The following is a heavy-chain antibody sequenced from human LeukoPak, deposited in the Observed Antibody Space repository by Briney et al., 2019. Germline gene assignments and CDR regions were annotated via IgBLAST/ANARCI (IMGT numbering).Heavy chain of an antibody. Sequence: SETLSLTCTVSSVSLTNYYWSWIRQPPGKGLEWIGYILFSGTTNYNPSLKSRVTTSVDTSKNQFSLKLSSVTAADTAVYYCASLCSSTSCERFDYWGQGTLVTVSS. CDR3: ASLCSSTSCERFDY. J-gene: IGHJ4*02. CDR1: SVSLTNYY. CDR2: ILFSGTT. D-gene: IGHD2-2*01. V-gene: IGHV4-59*08.